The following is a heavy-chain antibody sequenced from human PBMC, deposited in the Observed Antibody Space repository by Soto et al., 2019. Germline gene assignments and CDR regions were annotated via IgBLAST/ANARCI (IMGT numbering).Heavy chain of an antibody. CDR2: ISYDGSNK. D-gene: IGHD3-22*01. V-gene: IGHV3-30*18. CDR3: AKDTYYHDSSGYYVFDY. CDR1: GFTFTDYG. J-gene: IGHJ4*02. Sequence: QVQLVESGGGVVQPGRSLRLSCADSGFTFTDYGMHWVRQAPGKGLESVAVISYDGSNKNYADSVKGRFTISRDNSKNKLYLQMNSLRAEDTAVYYCAKDTYYHDSSGYYVFDYWGQGTLVTVSS.